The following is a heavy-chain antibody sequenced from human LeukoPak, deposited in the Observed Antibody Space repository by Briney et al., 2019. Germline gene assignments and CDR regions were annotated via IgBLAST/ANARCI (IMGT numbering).Heavy chain of an antibody. CDR1: GGSFSGYY. CDR3: ASKRYCSGGSCYSHYYYYYMDV. Sequence: SETLSLTCAVYGGSFSGYYLSWIRQPPGKGLEWIGEINHSGSTNYNPSLKSRVTISVDTSKNQFSLKLSSVTAADTAVYYCASKRYCSGGSCYSHYYYYYMDVWGKGTTVTVSS. D-gene: IGHD2-15*01. V-gene: IGHV4-34*01. CDR2: INHSGST. J-gene: IGHJ6*03.